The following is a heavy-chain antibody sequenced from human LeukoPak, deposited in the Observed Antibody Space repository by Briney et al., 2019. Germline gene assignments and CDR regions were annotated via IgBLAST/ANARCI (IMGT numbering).Heavy chain of an antibody. D-gene: IGHD2-2*02. J-gene: IGHJ3*02. V-gene: IGHV4-59*12. CDR3: AREYPDAVDI. CDR2: IYYSGST. CDR1: GGSISSYY. Sequence: PSETLSLTCTVSGGSISSYYWSWIRQPPGKGLEWIGDIYYSGSTSYNPSLKSRVTISVDTSKNQFTLKLSSVTAADTAVYYCAREYPDAVDIWGQGTMVTVSS.